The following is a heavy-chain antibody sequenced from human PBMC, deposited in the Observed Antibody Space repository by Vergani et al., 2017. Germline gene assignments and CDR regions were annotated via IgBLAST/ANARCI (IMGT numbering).Heavy chain of an antibody. V-gene: IGHV4-59*01. Sequence: QVQLQESGPGLVKPSETLSLTCTVSGGSISSYYWSWIRQPPGKGLEWIGYIYYSGSTNYNPSLKSRVTISVDTSKNQFSLKLSSVTAADTAVYYCARSLRFLEWFIDIWGQGTMVTASS. CDR3: ARSLRFLEWFIDI. D-gene: IGHD3-3*01. CDR1: GGSISSYY. J-gene: IGHJ3*02. CDR2: IYYSGST.